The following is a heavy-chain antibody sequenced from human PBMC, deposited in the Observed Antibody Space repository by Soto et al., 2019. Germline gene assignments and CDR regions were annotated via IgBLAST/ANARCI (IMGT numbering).Heavy chain of an antibody. Sequence: SETLSLTCAVYGGSFSGYYWSWIRQPPGKGLEWIGEINHSGSTNYNPSLKSRVTISVDTSKNQFSLKLSSVTAADTAVYYCAREGGAHPDYWGQGTLVTVSS. CDR2: INHSGST. CDR1: GGSFSGYY. J-gene: IGHJ4*02. CDR3: AREGGAHPDY. V-gene: IGHV4-34*01. D-gene: IGHD3-16*01.